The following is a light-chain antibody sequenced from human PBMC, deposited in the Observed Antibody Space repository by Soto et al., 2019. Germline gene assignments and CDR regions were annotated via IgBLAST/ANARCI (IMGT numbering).Light chain of an antibody. Sequence: DIQMTQSPSTLSASVGDRVTITCRASQSIDRCLAWYQQRPGKAPKLLIYDVANLETGVPSRFSGSGSETEFTLTISSLQPDDFAIYYCQQYNSYPLTFGEGTKVEIK. CDR3: QQYNSYPLT. J-gene: IGKJ4*01. CDR1: QSIDRC. V-gene: IGKV1-5*01. CDR2: DVA.